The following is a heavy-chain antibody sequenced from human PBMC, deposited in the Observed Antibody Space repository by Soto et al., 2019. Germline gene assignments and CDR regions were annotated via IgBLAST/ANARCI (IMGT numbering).Heavy chain of an antibody. J-gene: IGHJ3*01. CDR1: GYTFTGYY. V-gene: IGHV1-2*04. Sequence: ASVKVSCKASGYTFTGYYMHWVRQAPGQGLEWMGWINPNSGGTNYAQKFQGWVTMTRDTSISTAYMELSSLTSEDTALYYCARPMMQDTARGGIRGFDVWGQGTMVTVSS. CDR3: ARPMMQDTARGGIRGFDV. D-gene: IGHD2-15*01. CDR2: INPNSGGT.